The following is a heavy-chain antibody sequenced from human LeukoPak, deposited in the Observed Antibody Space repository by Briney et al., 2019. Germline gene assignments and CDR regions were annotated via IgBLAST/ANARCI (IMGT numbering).Heavy chain of an antibody. D-gene: IGHD3-3*01. J-gene: IGHJ4*02. Sequence: GALRLSCAASGFTFSSYAMSWVRQAPGKGLEWVSAISGSGGGTYYADSVKGRFTISRDNSKNTLYLQVNSLRAEDTAVYYCAGITIFGVVIIRKHFDYWGQGTLVTVSS. CDR3: AGITIFGVVIIRKHFDY. V-gene: IGHV3-23*01. CDR2: ISGSGGGT. CDR1: GFTFSSYA.